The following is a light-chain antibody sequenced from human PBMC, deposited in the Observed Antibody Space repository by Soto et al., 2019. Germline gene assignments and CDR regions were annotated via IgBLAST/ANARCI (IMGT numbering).Light chain of an antibody. J-gene: IGLJ3*02. CDR3: QSYHSGNVV. CDR1: SGSIASNY. V-gene: IGLV6-57*04. CDR2: EDN. Sequence: NFMLTQPHSVSEAPGKTVTISYTRSSGSIASNYVPCYQPRPGGAPPPVIYEDNERPSGVPDRFSGSIDSSSTSASLTISGLKTDDEAGYYCQSYHSGNVVFGGGTQLTVL.